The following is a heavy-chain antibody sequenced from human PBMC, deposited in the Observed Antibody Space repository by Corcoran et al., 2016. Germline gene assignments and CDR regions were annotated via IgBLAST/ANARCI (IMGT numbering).Heavy chain of an antibody. CDR3: ARSSYSYDSWFDP. J-gene: IGHJ5*02. CDR2: VYYSGTA. Sequence: QLRLHESGPGLLKPSETLSLTCTVSGASIRSGLYYWAWIRQPPGKGLEWIGSVYYSGTAYYNPSLRGRVTVSVDTSNNQFSLTLNSVTAADTAVFYCARSSYSYDSWFDPWGQGTLVTVSS. D-gene: IGHD2-15*01. V-gene: IGHV4-39*01. CDR1: GASIRSGLYY.